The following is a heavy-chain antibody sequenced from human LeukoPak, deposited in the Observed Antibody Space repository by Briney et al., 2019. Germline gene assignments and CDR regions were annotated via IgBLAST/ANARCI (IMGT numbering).Heavy chain of an antibody. CDR2: INHSGST. CDR3: ARVIGYCSSTSCSYNWFDP. Sequence: PPETLSLTCAVYGGSFSGYYWSWIRQPPGKGLEWTGEINHSGSTNYNPSLKSRVTISVDTSKNQFSLKLSSVTAADTAVYYCARVIGYCSSTSCSYNWFDPWGQGTLVTVSS. J-gene: IGHJ5*02. CDR1: GGSFSGYY. V-gene: IGHV4-34*01. D-gene: IGHD2-2*01.